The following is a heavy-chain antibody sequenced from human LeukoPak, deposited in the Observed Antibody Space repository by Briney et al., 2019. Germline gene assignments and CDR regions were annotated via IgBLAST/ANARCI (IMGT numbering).Heavy chain of an antibody. V-gene: IGHV1-2*02. CDR2: INPNSGGT. CDR3: ASSLFGSGSDY. CDR1: GYTFTGYY. D-gene: IGHD6-19*01. J-gene: IGHJ4*02. Sequence: WASVKVSCKASGYTFTGYYMHWVRQAPGQGLEWMGWINPNSGGTNHAQKFQGRVTMTRDTSISTAYMELSRLRSDDTAVYYCASSLFGSGSDYWGQGTLVTVSS.